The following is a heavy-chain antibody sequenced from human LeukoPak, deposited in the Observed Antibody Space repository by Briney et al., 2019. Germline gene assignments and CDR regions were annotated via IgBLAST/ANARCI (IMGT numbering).Heavy chain of an antibody. V-gene: IGHV4-38-2*02. D-gene: IGHD5-24*01. J-gene: IGHJ4*02. CDR3: ARGREWPNDY. CDR1: GYSISSGYY. Sequence: PSETLSLTCTVSGYSISSGYYWGWIRQPPGKGLEWIGSIYYSGSTYYNPSLKSRVTISVDTSKNQFSLKLSSVTAADTAVYYCARGREWPNDYWGQGTLVTVSS. CDR2: IYYSGST.